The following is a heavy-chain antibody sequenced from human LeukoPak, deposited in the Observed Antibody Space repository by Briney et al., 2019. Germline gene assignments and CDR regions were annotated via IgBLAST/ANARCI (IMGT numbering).Heavy chain of an antibody. D-gene: IGHD2-15*01. V-gene: IGHV4-39*07. Sequence: SETLSLTCTVSGGSISSSSYYWGWIRQPPGKGLEWIGSIYYSGSTYYNPSLKSRVTISVDTSKNQFSLKLSSVTAADTAVYYCARAPRSGGRGAFDIWGQGTMVTVSS. CDR1: GGSISSSSYY. J-gene: IGHJ3*02. CDR2: IYYSGST. CDR3: ARAPRSGGRGAFDI.